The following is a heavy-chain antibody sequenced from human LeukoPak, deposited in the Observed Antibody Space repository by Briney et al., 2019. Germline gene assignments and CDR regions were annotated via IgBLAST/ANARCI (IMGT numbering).Heavy chain of an antibody. CDR1: GGSISSGGYY. CDR3: ARAGGSESSTNFNWFDP. CDR2: IYYSGST. J-gene: IGHJ5*02. Sequence: SETLSLTCTVSGGSISSGGYYWSWIRQHPGKGLEWIGYIYYSGSTYYNPSLKSRVTISVDTSKNQFSLKLSSVTAADTAVYYCARAGGSESSTNFNWFDPWGQGTLVTVSS. D-gene: IGHD2-2*01. V-gene: IGHV4-31*03.